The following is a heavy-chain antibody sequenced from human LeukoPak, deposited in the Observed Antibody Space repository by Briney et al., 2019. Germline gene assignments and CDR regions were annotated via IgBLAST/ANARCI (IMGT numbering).Heavy chain of an antibody. CDR2: IIPIFGTA. V-gene: IGHV1-69*05. D-gene: IGHD1-26*01. Sequence: GASVKVPCKASGGTFSSYAISWVRQAPGQGLEWMGGIIPIFGTANYAQKFQGRVTITTDESTSTAYMELSSLRSEDTAVYYCARGEVGATTYYFDYWGQGTLVTVSS. J-gene: IGHJ4*02. CDR1: GGTFSSYA. CDR3: ARGEVGATTYYFDY.